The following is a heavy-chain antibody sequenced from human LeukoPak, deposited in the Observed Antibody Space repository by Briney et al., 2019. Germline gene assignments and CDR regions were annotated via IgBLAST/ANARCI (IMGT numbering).Heavy chain of an antibody. Sequence: PGGSLRLSCAASGFTFSSYAMSWVRQAPGKGLECVAAISGSGGSKYYADSVKGRFTISSDNSNNTPYLQMNSLRAEDTAVYYCAKGSDSSDLYPFVYWGQGTLVTVSS. J-gene: IGHJ4*02. V-gene: IGHV3-23*01. CDR1: GFTFSSYA. CDR2: ISGSGGSK. CDR3: AKGSDSSDLYPFVY. D-gene: IGHD3-22*01.